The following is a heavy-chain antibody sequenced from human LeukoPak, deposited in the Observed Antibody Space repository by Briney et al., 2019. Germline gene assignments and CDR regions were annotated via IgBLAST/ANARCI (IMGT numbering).Heavy chain of an antibody. CDR1: GFTFRSYS. D-gene: IGHD2-2*01. J-gene: IGHJ4*02. CDR3: ARRYCSSTSCYPKGDYFDY. V-gene: IGHV3-48*04. Sequence: GGSLRLSCAASGFTFRSYSMNWVRQAPGKGLEWVSYISSSSSTIYYADSVKGRFTISRDNAKNSLYLQMNSLRAEDTAVYYCARRYCSSTSCYPKGDYFDYWGQGTLVTVSS. CDR2: ISSSSSTI.